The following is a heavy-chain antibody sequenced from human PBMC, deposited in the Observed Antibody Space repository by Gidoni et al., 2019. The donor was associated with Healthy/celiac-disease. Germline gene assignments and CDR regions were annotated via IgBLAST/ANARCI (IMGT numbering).Heavy chain of an antibody. CDR2: IYYSGST. Sequence: QLQLQESGPGLVKPSETLSLTRTVSGGSISSSSYYWGWNRQPPGKGLEWIGSIYYSGSTYYNPSLKSRVTISVDTSKNQFSLKLSSVTAADTAVYYCAGQSGIAVAGPWFDPWGQGTLVTVSS. J-gene: IGHJ5*02. V-gene: IGHV4-39*01. CDR3: AGQSGIAVAGPWFDP. CDR1: GGSISSSSYY. D-gene: IGHD6-19*01.